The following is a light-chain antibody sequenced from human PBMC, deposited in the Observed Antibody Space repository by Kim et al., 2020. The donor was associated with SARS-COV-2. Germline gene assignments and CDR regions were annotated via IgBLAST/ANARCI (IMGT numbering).Light chain of an antibody. J-gene: IGLJ1*01. CDR3: CTFAGCCSFV. CDR2: EGT. Sequence: QSYTISCTGTSKDVGVYNVVSWYQQHPAKAPILFSYEGTKRPSGVSNRFSGSKSGITDSLTISGLQAVDNADYYCCTFAGCCSFVYGSGTKVTVL. CDR1: SKDVGVYNV. V-gene: IGLV2-23*03.